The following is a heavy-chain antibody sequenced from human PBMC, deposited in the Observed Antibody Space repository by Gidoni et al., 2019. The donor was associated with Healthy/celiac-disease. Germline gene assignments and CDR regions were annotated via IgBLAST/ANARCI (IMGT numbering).Heavy chain of an antibody. V-gene: IGHV3-7*03. J-gene: IGHJ4*02. CDR2: IKQDGSEK. D-gene: IGHD2-8*01. Sequence: EVQLVESGGGVVQPGGSLRLSCAASGFTFSSYWMSWVRQAPGKGLEWVANIKQDGSEKYYVDSVKGRFTISRDNAKNSLYLQMNSLSAEDTAVYYCARDPLANGGPPFDYWGQGTLVTVSS. CDR1: GFTFSSYW. CDR3: ARDPLANGGPPFDY.